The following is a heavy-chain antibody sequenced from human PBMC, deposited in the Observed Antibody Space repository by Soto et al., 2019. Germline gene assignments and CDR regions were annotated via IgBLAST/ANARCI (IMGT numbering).Heavy chain of an antibody. CDR1: GYTSTSYY. CDR3: ARSSGGNFGIIIEGTNWFAP. CDR2: INPHGGST. J-gene: IGHJ5*02. V-gene: IGHV1-46*01. D-gene: IGHD1-26*01. Sequence: ASVKVSCKASGYTSTSYYINWVRQAPGQGLEWMGVINPHGGSTAYAQKFKGRVTLTRDTSASTVYMEVSSLTSEDTAMYYCARSSGGNFGIIIEGTNWFAPWGQGTLVTVSS.